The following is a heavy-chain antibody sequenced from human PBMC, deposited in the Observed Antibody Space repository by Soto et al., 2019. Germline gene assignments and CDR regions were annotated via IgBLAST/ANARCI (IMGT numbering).Heavy chain of an antibody. CDR2: IKEDGSEK. CDR3: VRARVDY. CDR1: GFTFNKYW. V-gene: IGHV3-7*04. J-gene: IGHJ4*02. Sequence: VQLVESGGGPVQPGGSLRLSCATSGFTFNKYWMTWVRQAPGKGLEWVATIKEDGSEKYYGDSLRGRFTVSRDNAENSLYLQMNSLRAEDTAVYYCVRARVDYWGQGTLVTVSS.